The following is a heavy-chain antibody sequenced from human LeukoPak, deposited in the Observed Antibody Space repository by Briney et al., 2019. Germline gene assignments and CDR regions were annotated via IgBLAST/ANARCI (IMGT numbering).Heavy chain of an antibody. CDR1: GFTVSSNY. CDR3: AKTGTPATGDY. D-gene: IGHD1-7*01. CDR2: IYSGGTT. V-gene: IGHV3-53*01. J-gene: IGHJ4*02. Sequence: GGSLRLSCAASGFTVSSNYMSWVRQAPGKGLEWVSVIYSGGTTYYADSVKGRFTISRDNSKNTLYLQMNGLRAEDTAVYYCAKTGTPATGDYWGQGTLVTVSS.